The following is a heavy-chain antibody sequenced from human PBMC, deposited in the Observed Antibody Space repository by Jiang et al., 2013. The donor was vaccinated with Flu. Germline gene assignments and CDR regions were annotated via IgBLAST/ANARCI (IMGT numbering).Heavy chain of an antibody. Sequence: GSISSSSYTGAGSPAPRKGLEWIGSIYYSGSTYYNPSLKSRVTISVDTSKNQFSLKLSSVTAADTAVYYCARAGFGGSGWYDGSPFDYWGQGTLVTVSS. CDR1: GSISSSSYT. CDR2: IYYSGST. V-gene: IGHV4-39*07. D-gene: IGHD6-19*01. CDR3: ARAGFGGSGWYDGSPFDY. J-gene: IGHJ4*02.